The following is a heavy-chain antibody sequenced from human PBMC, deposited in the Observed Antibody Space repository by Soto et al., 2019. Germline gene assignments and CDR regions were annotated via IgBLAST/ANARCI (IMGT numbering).Heavy chain of an antibody. D-gene: IGHD6-19*01. CDR2: IYPGDSDT. CDR1: GYSFTSYW. CDR3: ARCGTWLGYYYYGMDV. J-gene: IGHJ6*02. V-gene: IGHV5-51*01. Sequence: PGESLKISCKGSGYSFTSYWIGWVRQMPGKGLEWMGIIYPGDSDTRYSPSFQGQVTISADKSISTAYLQWSSLKASDTAMYYCARCGTWLGYYYYGMDVWGQGTTVTVSS.